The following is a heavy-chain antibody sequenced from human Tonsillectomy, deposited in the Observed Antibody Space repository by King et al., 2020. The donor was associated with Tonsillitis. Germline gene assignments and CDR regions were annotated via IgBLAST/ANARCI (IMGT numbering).Heavy chain of an antibody. V-gene: IGHV3-7*03. D-gene: IGHD5-24*01. CDR3: ARNTI. J-gene: IGHJ3*01. Sequence: VQLVESGGGLVQPGGSLRLSCAASGLTFSGYWMSWVRQALGKGLEWVANINEDGSEKDYVDSVKGRFTISRDNAKNSVYLQMNSLRPEDTAVYYCARNTIGGQGTMVTVSA. CDR1: GLTFSGYW. CDR2: INEDGSEK.